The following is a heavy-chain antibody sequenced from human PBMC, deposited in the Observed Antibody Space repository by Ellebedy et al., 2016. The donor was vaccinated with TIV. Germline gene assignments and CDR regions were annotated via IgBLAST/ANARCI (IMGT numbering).Heavy chain of an antibody. D-gene: IGHD3-10*01. CDR2: IVVGSGNT. V-gene: IGHV1-58*02. J-gene: IGHJ6*02. CDR3: AAVYYGSGSYFHYYYGMDV. Sequence: AASVKVSCKASGFTFTSSAMQWVRQARGQRLEWIGWIVVGSGNTNYAQKFQERVTITRDMSTSTAYMELSSLRSEDTAVYYCAAVYYGSGSYFHYYYGMDVWGQGTTVTVSS. CDR1: GFTFTSSA.